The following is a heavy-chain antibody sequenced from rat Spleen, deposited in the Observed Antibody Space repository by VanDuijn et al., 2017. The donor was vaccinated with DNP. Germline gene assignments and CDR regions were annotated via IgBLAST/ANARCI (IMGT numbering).Heavy chain of an antibody. D-gene: IGHD4-3*01. J-gene: IGHJ2*01. CDR3: IRWNSGHFDY. Sequence: EVQLVETGGGLVQPGRSLKLSCVASGFTFSSYWMFWIRQAPGKGLEWVASINTDGSRTSYRDSVKGRFILARDNAKNTLYLHMDSLRSEDTATYYCIRWNSGHFDYWGQGVMVTVSS. V-gene: IGHV5-58*01. CDR2: INTDGSRT. CDR1: GFTFSSYW.